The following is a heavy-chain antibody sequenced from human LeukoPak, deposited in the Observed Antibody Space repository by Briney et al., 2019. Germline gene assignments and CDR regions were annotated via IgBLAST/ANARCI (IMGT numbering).Heavy chain of an antibody. CDR2: INPNSGGT. J-gene: IGHJ4*02. Sequence: ASVKVSFKASGYTFTGYYMHWVRQAPGQGLEWMGWINPNSGGTNYAQKFQGRVTMTRDTSISTAYMELSRPRSDDTAVYYCARDDYGDPNFDYWGQGTLVTVSS. D-gene: IGHD4-17*01. CDR1: GYTFTGYY. CDR3: ARDDYGDPNFDY. V-gene: IGHV1-2*02.